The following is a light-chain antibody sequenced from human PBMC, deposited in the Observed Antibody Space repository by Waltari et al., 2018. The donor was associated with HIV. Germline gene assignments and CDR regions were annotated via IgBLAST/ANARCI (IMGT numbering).Light chain of an antibody. V-gene: IGLV2-8*01. J-gene: IGLJ1*01. Sequence: QSELTQPPSASGSPGQSVTISCTGTTSDVGGYRYVSWYQHHPGKAPKLIIYDVSKRPSGVPDRFSGSKSGNTASLTVSGLQADDEADYYCKSYAGSNNPYVFGTGTKVTVL. CDR3: KSYAGSNNPYV. CDR1: TSDVGGYRY. CDR2: DVS.